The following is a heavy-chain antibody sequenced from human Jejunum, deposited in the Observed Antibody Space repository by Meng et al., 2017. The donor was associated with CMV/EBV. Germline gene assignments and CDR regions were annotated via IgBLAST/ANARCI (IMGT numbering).Heavy chain of an antibody. J-gene: IGHJ4*02. CDR2: IDGDGSST. CDR3: TRGRWLSDDY. D-gene: IGHD6-19*01. CDR1: GFTFRSYW. Sequence: EVWRVGAGGCVVQRGGSLRLSCVASGFTFRSYWIHWVRQAPGKAPMWVSYIDGDGSSTTYAESVKGRFTISRDHAKNTVYLQMNSLRAEDTAVYYCTRGRWLSDDYWGQGTLVTVSS. V-gene: IGHV3-74*03.